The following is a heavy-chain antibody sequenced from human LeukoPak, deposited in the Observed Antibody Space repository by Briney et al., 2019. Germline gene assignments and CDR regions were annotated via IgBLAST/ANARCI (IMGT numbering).Heavy chain of an antibody. CDR1: GGSISSGSYY. CDR2: IYTSGST. CDR3: AREGLGSSSSADY. D-gene: IGHD6-6*01. J-gene: IGHJ4*02. Sequence: SETLSLTCTVSGGSISSGSYYWSWIRQPAGKGLEWIGRIYTSGSTNYNPSLKSRVTISVDTSKNQFSLKLSSVTAADTAVYYCAREGLGSSSSADYWGLGTLVTVSS. V-gene: IGHV4-61*02.